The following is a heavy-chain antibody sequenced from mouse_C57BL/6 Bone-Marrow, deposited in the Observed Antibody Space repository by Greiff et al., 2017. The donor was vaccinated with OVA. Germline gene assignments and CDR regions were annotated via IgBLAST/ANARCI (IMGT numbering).Heavy chain of an antibody. Sequence: EVKLMESGEGLVKPGGSLKLSCAASGFTFSSYAMSWVRQTPEKRLEWVAYISSGGDYIYYADTVKGRFTISRDNARNTLYRQMSSLKSEDTAMYYCTRDQDSNPYYAMDYWGQGTSVTVSS. CDR1: GFTFSSYA. J-gene: IGHJ4*01. V-gene: IGHV5-9-1*02. CDR2: ISSGGDYI. D-gene: IGHD2-5*01. CDR3: TRDQDSNPYYAMDY.